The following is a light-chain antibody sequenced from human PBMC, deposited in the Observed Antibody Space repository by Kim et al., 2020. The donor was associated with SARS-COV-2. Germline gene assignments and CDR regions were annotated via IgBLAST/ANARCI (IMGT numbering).Light chain of an antibody. Sequence: SYELTQPPSVSVSPGQTARITCSGDALPKQYAYWFQQKPGLAPVVVIYEDTERPSGIPERFSGSTSGTTVTLTISGVQAEDEADYYCQSADSSDTFWVFGGGTQLTVL. CDR2: EDT. CDR1: ALPKQY. J-gene: IGLJ3*02. CDR3: QSADSSDTFWV. V-gene: IGLV3-25*03.